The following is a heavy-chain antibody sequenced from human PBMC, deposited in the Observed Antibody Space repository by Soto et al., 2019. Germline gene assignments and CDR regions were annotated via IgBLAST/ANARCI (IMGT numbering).Heavy chain of an antibody. CDR3: AIPYGSGSYLPGHY. Sequence: QLQLQESGPGLVKPSETLSLTCTVSGGSISSSSYYWGWIRQPPGKGLEWIGSIYYSGSTYYNPSLKSRVTISVDTSKNQFSLKLSSVTATDTAVYYCAIPYGSGSYLPGHYWGQGTLVTVSS. D-gene: IGHD3-10*01. CDR1: GGSISSSSYY. V-gene: IGHV4-39*01. CDR2: IYYSGST. J-gene: IGHJ4*02.